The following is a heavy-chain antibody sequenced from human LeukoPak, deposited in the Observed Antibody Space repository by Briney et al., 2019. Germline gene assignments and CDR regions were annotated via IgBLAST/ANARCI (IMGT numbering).Heavy chain of an antibody. CDR1: GFTVSDNY. CDR2: IYGGST. V-gene: IGHV3-53*01. J-gene: IGHJ6*03. CDR3: ARDFEGVHRTTNSYTYYYYMDV. Sequence: PGGSLRLSCAASGFTVSDNYMTWVRQAPGKGLEWVSIIYGGSTYYADSVKGRFTISRDNSKNTVYLQMNSLRAEDTAVYYCARDFEGVHRTTNSYTYYYYMDVWGKRTTVIVSS. D-gene: IGHD2/OR15-2a*01.